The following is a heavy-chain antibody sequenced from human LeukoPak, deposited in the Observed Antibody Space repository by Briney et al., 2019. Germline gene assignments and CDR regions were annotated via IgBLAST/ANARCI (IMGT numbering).Heavy chain of an antibody. J-gene: IGHJ6*02. D-gene: IGHD3-3*01. Sequence: PSETLSLTCTVSGGSVRSDSNYWSWIRQPPGKGLEWIGYIGYSGTTDYNPSLKSRVSMSLGTSKNEILLKLDSVTAADTAVYYCTRSLGVVIHGGMDVWGQGTTVTVSS. CDR2: IGYSGTT. CDR3: TRSLGVVIHGGMDV. CDR1: GGSVRSDSNY. V-gene: IGHV4-61*01.